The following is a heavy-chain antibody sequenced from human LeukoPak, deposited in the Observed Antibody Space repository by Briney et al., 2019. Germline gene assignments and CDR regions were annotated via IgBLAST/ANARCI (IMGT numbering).Heavy chain of an antibody. J-gene: IGHJ4*02. CDR1: GYTFTDYY. V-gene: IGHV1-2*02. CDR3: ARERTLTSCYDY. D-gene: IGHD2-15*01. Sequence: GASVKVSCKASGYTFTDYYMHWVRQAPGKGLEWMGWINPNSGGTNYAQKFQGRVTMTRDTSISTAYMELSRLRSDDTAVYYCARERTLTSCYDYWGQGTLVTVSS. CDR2: INPNSGGT.